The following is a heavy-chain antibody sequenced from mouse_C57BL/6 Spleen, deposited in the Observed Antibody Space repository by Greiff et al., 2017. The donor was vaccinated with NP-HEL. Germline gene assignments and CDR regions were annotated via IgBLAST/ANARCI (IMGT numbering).Heavy chain of an antibody. D-gene: IGHD4-1*01. CDR2: IYPGDGDT. J-gene: IGHJ2*01. Sequence: VHLVESGAELVKPGASVKISCKASGYAFSSYWMNWVKQRPGKGLEWIGQIYPGDGDTNYNGKFKGKATLTADKSSSTAYMQLSSLTSEDSAVYFCARSVTGRFDYWGQGTTLTVSS. CDR3: ARSVTGRFDY. CDR1: GYAFSSYW. V-gene: IGHV1-80*01.